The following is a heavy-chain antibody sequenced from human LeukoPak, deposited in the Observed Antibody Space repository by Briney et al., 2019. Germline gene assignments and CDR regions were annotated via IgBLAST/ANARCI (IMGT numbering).Heavy chain of an antibody. CDR1: GFTFSGFS. Sequence: GGSLRLSCAASGFTFSGFSLNWVRQAPGKGLEWISNIRPSGSDMYYAASVKGRFTISRDSATNSLYLHMNNLKVDDSAVYFCVRDFNWAFDSWGQGTLVTISS. D-gene: IGHD7-27*01. CDR2: IRPSGSDM. J-gene: IGHJ4*02. V-gene: IGHV3-48*01. CDR3: VRDFNWAFDS.